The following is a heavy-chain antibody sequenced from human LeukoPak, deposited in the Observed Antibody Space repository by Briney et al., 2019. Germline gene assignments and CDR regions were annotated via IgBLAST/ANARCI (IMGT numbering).Heavy chain of an antibody. Sequence: SETLSLTCTVSGGSISSYYWSWIRQPPGKGLEWIGYIYYSGSTNYNPSLKSRVTISVDTSKNQFSLKLSSVTAADTAVYYCARRGYCSGGSCYPPGAFDIWGQGTMVAVSS. V-gene: IGHV4-59*08. D-gene: IGHD2-15*01. CDR3: ARRGYCSGGSCYPPGAFDI. CDR1: GGSISSYY. J-gene: IGHJ3*02. CDR2: IYYSGST.